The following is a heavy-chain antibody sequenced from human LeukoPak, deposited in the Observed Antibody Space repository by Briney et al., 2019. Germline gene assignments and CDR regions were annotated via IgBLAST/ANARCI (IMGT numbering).Heavy chain of an antibody. J-gene: IGHJ6*03. Sequence: PGRSLRLSCAASGFTFDDYAMHWVRHAPGKGLEWVSGISWNSGSIGYADSVKGRFTISRDNAKNSLYLQMNSLRAEDTALYYCAKDKTDYYYYYYMDVWGKGTTVTISS. CDR2: ISWNSGSI. CDR1: GFTFDDYA. V-gene: IGHV3-9*01. D-gene: IGHD1-14*01. CDR3: AKDKTDYYYYYYMDV.